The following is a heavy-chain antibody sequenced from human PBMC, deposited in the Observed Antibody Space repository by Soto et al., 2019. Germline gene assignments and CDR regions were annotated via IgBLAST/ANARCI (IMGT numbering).Heavy chain of an antibody. D-gene: IGHD2-15*01. CDR1: GGAFSGHT. CDR2: LIPGVGQA. CDR3: AAGAVHTPTWMGA. Sequence: QVQLVQSGAEVKKPGSSMKVSCKASGGAFSGHTFNWVRQAPGQGLEWMGRLIPGVGQANNAQKFWGRLTITADESASTVYMDLTRLTFEDTAVYFCAAGAVHTPTWMGAWGQGTLVTVSS. V-gene: IGHV1-69*02. J-gene: IGHJ5*02.